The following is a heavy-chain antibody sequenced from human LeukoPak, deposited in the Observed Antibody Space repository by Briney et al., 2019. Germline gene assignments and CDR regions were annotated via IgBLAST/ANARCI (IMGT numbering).Heavy chain of an antibody. CDR1: GFTFSSYS. V-gene: IGHV3-21*01. Sequence: GGSLRLSCAASGFTFSSYSMNWVRQAPGKGLEWVSSISSSSSYIYYADSVKGRFTISRDNAKNSLYLQMNSLRAEDTAVYYCARTRVYDSSGYYRGLPYYFDYWGQGTLVTVSS. D-gene: IGHD3-22*01. J-gene: IGHJ4*02. CDR2: ISSSSSYI. CDR3: ARTRVYDSSGYYRGLPYYFDY.